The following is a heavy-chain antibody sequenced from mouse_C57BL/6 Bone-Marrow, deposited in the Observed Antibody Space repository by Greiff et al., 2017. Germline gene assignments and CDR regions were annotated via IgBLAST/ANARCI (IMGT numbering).Heavy chain of an antibody. V-gene: IGHV14-4*01. J-gene: IGHJ3*01. CDR2: IDPENGDT. D-gene: IGHD2-3*01. CDR1: GFNIKDDY. Sequence: EVKLQQSGAELVRPGASVKLSCTASGFNIKDDYMHWVKQRPEQGLEWIGWIDPENGDTEYASKFQGKATITADPSSNTAYLQLSSLTSADTAVYYCTAFDGCYVGWFAYWGQGTLVTVSA. CDR3: TAFDGCYVGWFAY.